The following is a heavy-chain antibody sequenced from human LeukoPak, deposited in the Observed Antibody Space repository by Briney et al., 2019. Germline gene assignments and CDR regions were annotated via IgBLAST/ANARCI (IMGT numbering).Heavy chain of an antibody. CDR1: GFTFSSYE. Sequence: PGGSLRLSCAASGFTFSSYEMNWVRQAPGKGLEWVSNISSSGSTIYYADSVKGRFTISRDNAKNSLYLQMNSLRAEDAAVYFCAKAPVTSCRGAYCYPFDSWGQGTLVTVSS. CDR2: ISSSGSTI. CDR3: AKAPVTSCRGAYCYPFDS. D-gene: IGHD2-21*01. V-gene: IGHV3-48*03. J-gene: IGHJ4*02.